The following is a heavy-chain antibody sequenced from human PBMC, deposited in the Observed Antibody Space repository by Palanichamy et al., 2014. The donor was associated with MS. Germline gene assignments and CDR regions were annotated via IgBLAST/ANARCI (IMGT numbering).Heavy chain of an antibody. D-gene: IGHD5-24*01. Sequence: EVQLVESGGGLVQPGRSLRLSCAASGFTFDEYAMHWVRQTPGKGLEWVSGISWNSGGVGCADSVKGRFTISRDNAKNSLYLQMNSLRTEDTAFYYCAKDGPPGMGAFDIWGQGTMVTVSS. CDR1: GFTFDEYA. CDR3: AKDGPPGMGAFDI. CDR2: ISWNSGGV. J-gene: IGHJ3*02. V-gene: IGHV3-9*01.